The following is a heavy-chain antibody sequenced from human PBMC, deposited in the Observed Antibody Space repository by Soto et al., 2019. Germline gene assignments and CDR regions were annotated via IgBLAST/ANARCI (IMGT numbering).Heavy chain of an antibody. CDR3: ATRRAHYDSSGRDAFDI. J-gene: IGHJ3*02. Sequence: ASVKVSCKASGYTFTSYAIHWVRQAPGQGLEWMGWISAYNGNTNYAQKLQGRVTMTTDTSASTAYMELRSLRSDDTAVYYCATRRAHYDSSGRDAFDIWGQGTMVTVSS. CDR2: ISAYNGNT. V-gene: IGHV1-18*01. D-gene: IGHD3-22*01. CDR1: GYTFTSYA.